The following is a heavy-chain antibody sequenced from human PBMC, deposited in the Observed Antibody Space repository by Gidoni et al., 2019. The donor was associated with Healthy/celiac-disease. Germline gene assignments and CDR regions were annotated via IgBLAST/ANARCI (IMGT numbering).Heavy chain of an antibody. D-gene: IGHD3-10*01. J-gene: IGHJ6*02. CDR2: IFSNDEK. CDR3: AQIGYSGAESITMVQGGWMDV. Sequence: QVTLKESGPVLVNPTETLTLTCTVSGFSLSNARMGVSWIRQPPGKALEWLAHIFSNDEKSYSTTLKSRLTISKDTSKSQVVLTMTNMDPVDTATYYCAQIGYSGAESITMVQGGWMDVWGQGTTVTVSS. V-gene: IGHV2-26*01. CDR1: GFSLSNARMG.